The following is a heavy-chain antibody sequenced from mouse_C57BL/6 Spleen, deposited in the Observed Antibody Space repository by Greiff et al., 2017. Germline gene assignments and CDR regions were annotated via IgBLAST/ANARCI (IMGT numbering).Heavy chain of an antibody. CDR3: ARGSNYYGSSPYYCDY. J-gene: IGHJ2*01. CDR1: GYTFTSYW. Sequence: QVQLQQPGAELVRPGTSVKLSCKASGYTFTSYWMHWVKQRPGQGLEWIGVIDPSDSYTNYNQKFKGKATLTVDTSSSTAYMQLSSLTSEDSAVYYCARGSNYYGSSPYYCDYWGQGTTLTVSS. CDR2: IDPSDSYT. D-gene: IGHD1-1*01. V-gene: IGHV1-59*01.